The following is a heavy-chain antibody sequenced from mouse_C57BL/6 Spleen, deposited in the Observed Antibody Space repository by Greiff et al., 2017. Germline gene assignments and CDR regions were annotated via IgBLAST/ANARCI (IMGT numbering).Heavy chain of an antibody. D-gene: IGHD1-1*01. CDR1: GFTFSSYG. V-gene: IGHV5-6*01. J-gene: IGHJ4*01. CDR3: ARDYGSSYDYYAMDY. CDR2: ISSGGSYT. Sequence: EVQVVESGGDLVKPGGSLKLSCAASGFTFSSYGMSWVRPTPDKRLEWVATISSGGSYTYYPDSVKGRFTISRDNAKNTLYLQMSSQKSEDTAMYYCARDYGSSYDYYAMDYWGQGTSVTVSS.